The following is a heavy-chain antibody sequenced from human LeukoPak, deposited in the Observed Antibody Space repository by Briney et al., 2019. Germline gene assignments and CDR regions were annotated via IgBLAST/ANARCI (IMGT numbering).Heavy chain of an antibody. Sequence: SETLSLTCTVSGGSISSYYWSWIRQPPGKGLEWIGYIYYSGSTNYNPSLKSRVTISVDTSKNQFSLKLSSVTAADTAVYYCARHGSLIYYFDYWGQGTLVTVSS. CDR2: IYYSGST. D-gene: IGHD6-13*01. CDR3: ARHGSLIYYFDY. V-gene: IGHV4-59*08. CDR1: GGSISSYY. J-gene: IGHJ4*02.